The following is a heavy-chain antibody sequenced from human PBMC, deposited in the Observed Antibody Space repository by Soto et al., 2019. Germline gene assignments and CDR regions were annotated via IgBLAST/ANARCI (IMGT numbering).Heavy chain of an antibody. CDR3: PRGVMDFDY. CDR1: GFTFTSYA. J-gene: IGHJ4*02. V-gene: IGHV3-23*01. Sequence: GGSLRLSCAASGFTFTSYAMSWVRQAQGKGLEWVSGISHSGDRTYYADSVKGRFTISRDNSKNTLNLQMNSLRAEDTAVYYCPRGVMDFDYWGQGILVTVSS. D-gene: IGHD3-10*01. CDR2: ISHSGDRT.